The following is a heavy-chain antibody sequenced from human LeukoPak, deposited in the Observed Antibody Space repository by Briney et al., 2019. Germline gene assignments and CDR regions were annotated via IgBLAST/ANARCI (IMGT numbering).Heavy chain of an antibody. CDR2: TYYRSKWYN. CDR3: ARAMRISAAGTYYFDY. D-gene: IGHD6-13*01. V-gene: IGHV6-1*01. J-gene: IGHJ4*02. Sequence: SQTLSLTCAISGDSVSSNSAVWNWIRQSASRGLEWLGRTYYRSKWYNDYGISVKSRITINPDTSKNQFSLQLNSVLPEDTALYYCARAMRISAAGTYYFDYWGQGTLVTVSS. CDR1: GDSVSSNSAV.